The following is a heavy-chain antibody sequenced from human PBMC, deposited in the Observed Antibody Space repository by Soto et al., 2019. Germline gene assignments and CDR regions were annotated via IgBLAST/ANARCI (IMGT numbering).Heavy chain of an antibody. V-gene: IGHV3-11*05. J-gene: IGHJ4*01. CDR1: GFGFSDYY. D-gene: IGHD6-6*01. CDR2: ISSTSAYT. Sequence: GGSLRLSCVAAGFGFSDYYMTWFRQAPGKAPEWVSSISSTSAYTKYADSVKGRFTISRDNAKNSVYLQMDSLRGEDTAVYYCAIASSRRSPPDYWGHGNLVTVPS. CDR3: AIASSRRSPPDY.